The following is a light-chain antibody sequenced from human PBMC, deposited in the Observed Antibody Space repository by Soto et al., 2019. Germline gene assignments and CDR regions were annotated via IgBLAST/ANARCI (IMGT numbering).Light chain of an antibody. CDR1: STDVGRYNL. Sequence: VLTQPASVSGSPGQSITVSCTGTSTDVGRYNLVSWYQQHPGTAPKLIIYEGSKRPPGVSNRFFGSKSGNTASLTISGLQAEDEADYYCCSYAGSRTFIFGGGTK. CDR3: CSYAGSRTFI. J-gene: IGLJ2*01. CDR2: EGS. V-gene: IGLV2-23*01.